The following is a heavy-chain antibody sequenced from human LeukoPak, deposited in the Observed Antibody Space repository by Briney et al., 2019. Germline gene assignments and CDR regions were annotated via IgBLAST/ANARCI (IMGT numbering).Heavy chain of an antibody. CDR3: ARVWSKYYGMDV. J-gene: IGHJ6*02. Sequence: GGSLRLSCAASGFSFSNYSMNWVRQAPGKGLESFSYISSTSNIIYYGDSVKGRFTISRDNAKNSLYLQMNGLRAEDTAVYYCARVWSKYYGMDVWGQGTTVTVSS. D-gene: IGHD3-10*01. CDR1: GFSFSNYS. V-gene: IGHV3-48*04. CDR2: ISSTSNII.